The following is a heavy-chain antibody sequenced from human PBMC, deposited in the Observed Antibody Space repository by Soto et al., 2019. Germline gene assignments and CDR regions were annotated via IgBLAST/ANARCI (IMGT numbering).Heavy chain of an antibody. V-gene: IGHV1-8*02. J-gene: IGHJ5*02. Sequence: ASVKGSCKASGYNFTSYGISCVRQAPGQGLEWMGWINPNRGNTGYAQKFQGRVTMTRNTSISTAYMGLSSLRSEDTAVYYCARLLRYGDNWFDPWGQGTIVTVSS. CDR2: INPNRGNT. D-gene: IGHD3-16*01. CDR1: GYNFTSYG. CDR3: ARLLRYGDNWFDP.